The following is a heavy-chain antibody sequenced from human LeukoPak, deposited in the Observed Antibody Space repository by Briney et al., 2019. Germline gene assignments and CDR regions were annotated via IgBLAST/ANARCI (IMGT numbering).Heavy chain of an antibody. D-gene: IGHD2-21*01. J-gene: IGHJ4*02. CDR1: GFTFSTYA. V-gene: IGHV3-23*01. CDR3: AKGYIQLWWFDY. Sequence: GGSLRLSCAASGFTFSTYAMSWVRQAPGKGLQWVSLISGSGDGAHYAGSVKGRFTISRDNSKNTVYLQMTNLRAEDTAVYYCAKGYIQLWWFDYWGQGTLVTVSS. CDR2: ISGSGDGA.